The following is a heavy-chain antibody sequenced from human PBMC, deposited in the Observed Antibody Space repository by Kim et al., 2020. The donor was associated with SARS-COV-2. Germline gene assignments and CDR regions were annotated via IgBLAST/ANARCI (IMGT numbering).Heavy chain of an antibody. V-gene: IGHV3-30-3*01. Sequence: GGSLRLSCAASGFTFSSYAMHWVRQAPGKGLEWVAVISYDGSNKYYADSVKGRFTISRDNSKNTLYLQMNSLRAEDTAVYYCAREGDDFWSGYPFDYWGQGTLVTVSS. D-gene: IGHD3-3*01. CDR1: GFTFSSYA. J-gene: IGHJ4*02. CDR3: AREGDDFWSGYPFDY. CDR2: ISYDGSNK.